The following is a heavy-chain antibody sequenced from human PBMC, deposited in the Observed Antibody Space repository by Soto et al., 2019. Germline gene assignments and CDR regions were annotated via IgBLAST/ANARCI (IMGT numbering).Heavy chain of an antibody. D-gene: IGHD6-13*01. V-gene: IGHV4-59*01. CDR1: GGSISSYY. Sequence: SETLSLTCTVSGGSISSYYWSWIRQPPGKGLEWIGYIYYSGSTNYNPSLKSRVTISVDTSKNQFSLKLSSVTAADTAVYYCARDEGIPGASQYDYWGQGTLVTVSS. CDR3: ARDEGIPGASQYDY. J-gene: IGHJ4*02. CDR2: IYYSGST.